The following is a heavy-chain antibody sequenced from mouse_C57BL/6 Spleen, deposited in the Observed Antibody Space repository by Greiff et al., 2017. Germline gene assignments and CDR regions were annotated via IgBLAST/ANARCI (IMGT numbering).Heavy chain of an antibody. CDR3: ARDYSNYHDY. Sequence: EVKLVESGGDLVKPGGSLKLSCAASGFTFSSYGMSWVRQTPDKRLEWVATISSGGSYTYYPDSVKGRFTISRDNAKNTLYLQMSSLKSEDTAMYYCARDYSNYHDYWGQGTTLTVSS. D-gene: IGHD2-5*01. J-gene: IGHJ2*01. V-gene: IGHV5-6*01. CDR2: ISSGGSYT. CDR1: GFTFSSYG.